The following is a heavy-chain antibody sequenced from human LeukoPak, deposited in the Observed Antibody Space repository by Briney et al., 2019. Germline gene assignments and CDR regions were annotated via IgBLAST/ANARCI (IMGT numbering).Heavy chain of an antibody. Sequence: SETLSLTCTVSGGSISSYYWSWIRQPAGKGLEWIGRIYTSGSTNYNPSLKSRVTMSVDTSKNQFSLKLSSVTAADTAVYYCASKGLDYSSGWAFDYWGQGTLVTASS. CDR3: ASKGLDYSSGWAFDY. V-gene: IGHV4-4*07. J-gene: IGHJ4*02. CDR2: IYTSGST. D-gene: IGHD6-19*01. CDR1: GGSISSYY.